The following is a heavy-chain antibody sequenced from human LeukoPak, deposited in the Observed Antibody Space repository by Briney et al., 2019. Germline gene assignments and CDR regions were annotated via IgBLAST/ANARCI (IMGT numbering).Heavy chain of an antibody. V-gene: IGHV3-30*04. CDR1: GFTFSSHA. Sequence: PGGSLRLSCAASGFTFSSHAVHWVRQAPGKGLEWVTIISYDGTYKHYADSVKGRFTISRDNSKNTLFLQMNSLRTEDTAVYYCVRPVFERGSGLDVWSQGTTVTVSS. CDR2: ISYDGTYK. D-gene: IGHD3-10*01. CDR3: VRPVFERGSGLDV. J-gene: IGHJ6*02.